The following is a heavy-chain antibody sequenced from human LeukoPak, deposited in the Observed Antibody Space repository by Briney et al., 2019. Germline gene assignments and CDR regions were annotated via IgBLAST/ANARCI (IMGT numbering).Heavy chain of an antibody. CDR1: GFTFGEFA. Sequence: PGGSLRLSCAASGFTFGEFAMHWVRQPPGKGLEWISGISWNSVSTDYADSVKGRFTISRDNAENSLYLQINSLRPEDTALYYCARLSSRWGDTYGTFDNWGQGTLVTVSS. J-gene: IGHJ4*02. D-gene: IGHD5-18*01. CDR3: ARLSSRWGDTYGTFDN. CDR2: ISWNSVST. V-gene: IGHV3-9*01.